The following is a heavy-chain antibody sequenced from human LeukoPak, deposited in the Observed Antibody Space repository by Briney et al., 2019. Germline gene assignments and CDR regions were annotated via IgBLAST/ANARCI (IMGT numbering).Heavy chain of an antibody. V-gene: IGHV3-30-3*01. CDR3: AREPYYYYGMDV. CDR2: ISYDGSNK. J-gene: IGHJ6*02. Sequence: GRSLRLSCAASGFTLSSYAMHWVRQAPGKGLEWVAVISYDGSNKYYADSVKGRFTISRDNSKNTLYLQMNSLRAEDTAVYYCAREPYYYYGMDVWGQGTTVTVSS. CDR1: GFTLSSYA.